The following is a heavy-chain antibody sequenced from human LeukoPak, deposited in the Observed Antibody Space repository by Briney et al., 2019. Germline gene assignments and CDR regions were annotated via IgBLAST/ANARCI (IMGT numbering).Heavy chain of an antibody. CDR1: GGSISGSSHY. V-gene: IGHV4-39*07. CDR3: ARSIKGVIILYYFFYMDV. CDR2: IMYSGNT. Sequence: SETLSLTCTVSGGSISGSSHYWGWLRQPPGKGLEWVGTIMYSGNTYYNPSLKSRVTISLDTSKNHFSLRLSSVTAADTAVYYCARSIKGVIILYYFFYMDVWGKGTTVTVSS. J-gene: IGHJ6*03. D-gene: IGHD3-10*01.